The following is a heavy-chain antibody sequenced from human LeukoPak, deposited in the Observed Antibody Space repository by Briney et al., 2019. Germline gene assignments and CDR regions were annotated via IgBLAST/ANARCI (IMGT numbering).Heavy chain of an antibody. V-gene: IGHV3-30*15. Sequence: HPGTSLRLSCAASGFTFSSYAMYWVRQAPGKGLEWVSLISKDGFNQGHADSVKGRFTISRDNSRDTLYLQMSSLRPEDTAVYYCAREAYYGSGRSRQPSPVWGQGTLVIVSS. CDR2: ISKDGFNQ. CDR1: GFTFSSYA. CDR3: AREAYYGSGRSRQPSPV. J-gene: IGHJ4*02. D-gene: IGHD3-10*01.